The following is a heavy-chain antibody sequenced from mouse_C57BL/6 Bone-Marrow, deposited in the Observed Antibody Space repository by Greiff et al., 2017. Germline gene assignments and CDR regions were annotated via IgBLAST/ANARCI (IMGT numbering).Heavy chain of an antibody. D-gene: IGHD2-1*01. CDR3: ASYYGNSGDY. CDR2: IRNKANGYTT. J-gene: IGHJ4*01. V-gene: IGHV7-3*01. Sequence: EVKLVESGGGLVQPGGSLSLSCAASGFTFTDYYMSWVRQPPGKALEWLGFIRNKANGYTTEYSASVKGRFTISRDNSQSILYLQMNALRAEDSASYSCASYYGNSGDYWGQGTSVTVSS. CDR1: GFTFTDYY.